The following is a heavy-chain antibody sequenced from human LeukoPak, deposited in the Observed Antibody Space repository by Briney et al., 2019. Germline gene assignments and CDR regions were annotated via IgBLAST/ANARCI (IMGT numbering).Heavy chain of an antibody. J-gene: IGHJ4*02. CDR3: ARGNFYSGSGSSPLDY. V-gene: IGHV3-74*01. CDR2: INSDGSRT. Sequence: GGSLRLSCAASGFTFNNYWMHWVRQVPGEGLVWVSRINSDGSRTNYVDSAKGRFTISRDNAKNTLFLQMSSLRAEDTAVYYCARGNFYSGSGSSPLDYWGQGTLVTVFS. D-gene: IGHD3-10*01. CDR1: GFTFNNYW.